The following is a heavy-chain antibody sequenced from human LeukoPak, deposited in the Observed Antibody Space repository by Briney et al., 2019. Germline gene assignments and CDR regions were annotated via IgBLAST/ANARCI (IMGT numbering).Heavy chain of an antibody. CDR3: ARDHRGSGSRYYYYYMDV. V-gene: IGHV3-21*01. Sequence: GGSLRLSCAASGFTFSSYSMNWVRQAPGKGLEWVSSISSSSSYIYYADSVKGRFTTSRDNAKNTLYLQMNSLRAEDTAVYYCARDHRGSGSRYYYYYMDVWGKGTTVTISS. D-gene: IGHD3-10*01. CDR2: ISSSSSYI. CDR1: GFTFSSYS. J-gene: IGHJ6*03.